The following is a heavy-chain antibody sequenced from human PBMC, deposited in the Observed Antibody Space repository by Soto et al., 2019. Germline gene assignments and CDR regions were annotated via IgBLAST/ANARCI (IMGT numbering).Heavy chain of an antibody. Sequence: CVRQARGQGLEWMGWIKPATGGTHYAQRFQGRVSMTRDTSITTAYMELSRLASDDTEVVDCASGLSADSACWGKGAPVTVS. J-gene: IGHJ1*01. CDR2: IKPATGGT. V-gene: IGHV1-2*02. D-gene: IGHD6-25*01. CDR3: ASGLSADSAC.